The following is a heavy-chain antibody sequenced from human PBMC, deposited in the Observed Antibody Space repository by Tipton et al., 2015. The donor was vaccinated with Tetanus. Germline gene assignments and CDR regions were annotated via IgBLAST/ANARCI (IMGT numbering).Heavy chain of an antibody. Sequence: TLSLTCSVSGGSISSGDYFWSWIRQLPGKGLECLGNFHHRGSTYYDPSLKSRVTISTDTSKNQFSLRLSSVTAADTAVYYCARDMRGEGGGWYTDYWGQGTLVTVSS. V-gene: IGHV4-31*03. J-gene: IGHJ4*02. CDR2: FHHRGST. CDR3: ARDMRGEGGGWYTDY. D-gene: IGHD6-19*01. CDR1: GGSISSGDYF.